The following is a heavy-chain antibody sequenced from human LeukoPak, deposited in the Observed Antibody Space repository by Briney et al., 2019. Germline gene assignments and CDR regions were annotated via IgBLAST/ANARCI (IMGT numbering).Heavy chain of an antibody. V-gene: IGHV3-53*01. CDR3: AGGRGEGYSYGRYFFDY. J-gene: IGHJ4*02. CDR1: GFTVSGNY. D-gene: IGHD5-18*01. Sequence: GGSLRLSCAVSGFTVSGNYMSWIRQAPGKGLEWVSLIYSDDTTLYADSVRGRFTISRDISKNTLYLQMSSLRAEDTAVYYCAGGRGEGYSYGRYFFDYWGQGTLVTVSS. CDR2: IYSDDTT.